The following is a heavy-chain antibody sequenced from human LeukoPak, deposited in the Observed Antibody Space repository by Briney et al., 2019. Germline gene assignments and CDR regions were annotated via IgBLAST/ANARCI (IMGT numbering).Heavy chain of an antibody. CDR1: GFTFSDYA. D-gene: IGHD6-13*01. CDR2: ISSSSSYI. J-gene: IGHJ3*02. V-gene: IGHV3-21*01. CDR3: VRETDSSTLGDAFDI. Sequence: TGGSLRLSCSASGFTFSDYAMFWVRQAPGKGLEWVSSISSSSSYIYHADSVKGRFTISRDNAKNSLFLQMNSLRAEDTALYYCVRETDSSTLGDAFDIWGQGTMVTV.